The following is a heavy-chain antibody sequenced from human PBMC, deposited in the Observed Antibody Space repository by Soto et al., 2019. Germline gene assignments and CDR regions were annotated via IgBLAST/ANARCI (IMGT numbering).Heavy chain of an antibody. D-gene: IGHD6-13*01. CDR2: IFHGGST. J-gene: IGHJ5*02. V-gene: IGHV4-4*02. CDR1: SGSITSSNW. Sequence: QVQLQESGPGLVKPSGTLSLTCAVSSGSITSSNWWNWVRQPPGKGLEWIGEIFHGGSTNYNQSLKSRVAISVDKSKHQFSLELSTVTAADTAVYYCVRSSPSSLYEGAWLDPWGQGTLVTVSS. CDR3: VRSSPSSLYEGAWLDP.